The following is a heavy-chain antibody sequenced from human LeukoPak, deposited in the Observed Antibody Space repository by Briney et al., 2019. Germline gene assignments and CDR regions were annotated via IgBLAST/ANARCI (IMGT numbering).Heavy chain of an antibody. CDR2: ISSSSSYI. CDR1: GFTFSSYW. Sequence: GGSLRLSCAASGFTFSSYWMSWVRQAPGKGLEWVSSISSSSSYIYYADSVKGRFTISRDNAKNSLYLQMNSLRAEDTAVYYCASKSDWGWSVDYWGQGTLVTVSS. J-gene: IGHJ4*02. V-gene: IGHV3-21*01. CDR3: ASKSDWGWSVDY. D-gene: IGHD7-27*01.